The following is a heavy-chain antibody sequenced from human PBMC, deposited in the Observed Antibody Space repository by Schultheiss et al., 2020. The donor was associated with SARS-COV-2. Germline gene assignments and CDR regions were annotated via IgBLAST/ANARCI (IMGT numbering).Heavy chain of an antibody. CDR1: GFTFSNAW. Sequence: GESLKISCAASGFTFSNAWMSWVRQAPGKGLEWVGRIKSKTDGGTTDYAAPVKGRFTISRDDSKNTLYLQMNSLKTEDTAVYYCTTDGGITGNYYYYYGMDVWGQGTTVTVSS. J-gene: IGHJ6*02. D-gene: IGHD1-20*01. CDR2: IKSKTDGGTT. V-gene: IGHV3-15*01. CDR3: TTDGGITGNYYYYYGMDV.